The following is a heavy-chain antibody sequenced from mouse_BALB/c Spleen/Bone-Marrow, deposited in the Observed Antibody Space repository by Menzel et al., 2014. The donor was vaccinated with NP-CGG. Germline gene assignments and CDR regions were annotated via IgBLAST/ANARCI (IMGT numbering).Heavy chain of an antibody. J-gene: IGHJ3*01. CDR1: GFNIKDTY. D-gene: IGHD2-1*01. CDR2: IDPANGNT. Sequence: VQLQQSGAGLVKPGASVKLSCTASGFNIKDTYMHWVKQRPEQSLEWIGRIDPANGNTKYDPKFQGKATITADTSSNTAYLQLSSLTSEDTAVYYCARNGNYGAWFAYWGQGTLVTVSA. V-gene: IGHV14-3*02. CDR3: ARNGNYGAWFAY.